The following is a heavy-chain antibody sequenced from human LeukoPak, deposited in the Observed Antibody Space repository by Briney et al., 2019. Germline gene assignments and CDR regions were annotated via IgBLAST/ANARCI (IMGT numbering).Heavy chain of an antibody. D-gene: IGHD6-19*01. Sequence: GGSLRLSCAASGFTFSNAWMRWVRQAPGKGREWVGRIKSKTDGGTTDYAAPVKGRFTIPRDDSKNTLYLQMNSLKTEDTAVYYCTTEMSSGWYLYFDYWGQGTLVTVSS. CDR1: GFTFSNAW. V-gene: IGHV3-15*01. J-gene: IGHJ4*02. CDR3: TTEMSSGWYLYFDY. CDR2: IKSKTDGGTT.